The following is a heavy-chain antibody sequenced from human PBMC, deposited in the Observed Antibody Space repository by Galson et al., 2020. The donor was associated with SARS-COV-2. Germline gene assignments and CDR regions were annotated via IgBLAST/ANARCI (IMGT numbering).Heavy chain of an antibody. D-gene: IGHD3-22*01. Sequence: ASVKVSCKASGYTFTGYYMHWVRQAPGQGLEWMGWINPNSGGTNYAQKFQGRVTMTRDTSISTAYMDLSRLRSDDTAVYYCARAYDSSGYFYYWGQGTLVTVSS. J-gene: IGHJ4*02. CDR3: ARAYDSSGYFYY. V-gene: IGHV1-2*02. CDR2: INPNSGGT. CDR1: GYTFTGYY.